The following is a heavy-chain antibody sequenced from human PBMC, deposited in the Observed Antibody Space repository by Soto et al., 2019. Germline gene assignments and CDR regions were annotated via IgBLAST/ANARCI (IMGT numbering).Heavy chain of an antibody. J-gene: IGHJ1*01. V-gene: IGHV4-34*01. D-gene: IGHD6-13*01. CDR3: ARGGIAAAAFFQH. CDR1: GGSFSGYY. Sequence: QVQLQQWGAGLLKPSETLSLTCAVYGGSFSGYYWSWIRQPPGKGLEWIGEINHSGSTNYNPSLKSRVTISVDTSKNQFSLKLSSLTAADTAVYYCARGGIAAAAFFQHWGQGTLVTVSS. CDR2: INHSGST.